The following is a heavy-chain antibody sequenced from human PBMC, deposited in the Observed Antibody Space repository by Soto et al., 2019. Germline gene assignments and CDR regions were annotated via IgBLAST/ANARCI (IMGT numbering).Heavy chain of an antibody. J-gene: IGHJ3*02. D-gene: IGHD3-3*01. CDR1: GGSFSGYY. CDR3: ARPGFLEWSDAFDI. V-gene: IGHV4-34*01. CDR2: INHRGST. Sequence: QVQLQQWGAGLLKPSETLSLTCAVYGGSFSGYYWSWIRQPPGKGLEWIGEINHRGSTNYNPSLKSRVTISVDTSKNQFSLKLGSVTAADTAVYYCARPGFLEWSDAFDIWGQGTMVNVSS.